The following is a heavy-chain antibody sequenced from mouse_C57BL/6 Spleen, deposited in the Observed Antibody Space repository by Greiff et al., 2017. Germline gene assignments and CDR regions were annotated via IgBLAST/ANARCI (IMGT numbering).Heavy chain of an antibody. CDR2: INYDGSST. J-gene: IGHJ4*01. CDR3: ARAGRYAMDY. Sequence: EVKLVESEGGLVQPGSSMKLSCTASGFTFSDYYMTWVRQVPEKGLEWVANINYDGSSTYYLDSLKSRFIISRDNAKNILYLQMSSLKSEDTATYYCARAGRYAMDYWGQGTSVTVSS. V-gene: IGHV5-16*01. D-gene: IGHD3-3*01. CDR1: GFTFSDYY.